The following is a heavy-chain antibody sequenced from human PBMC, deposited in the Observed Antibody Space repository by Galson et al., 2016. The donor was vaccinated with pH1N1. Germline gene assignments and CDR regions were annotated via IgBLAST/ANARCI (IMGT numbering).Heavy chain of an antibody. J-gene: IGHJ6*02. V-gene: IGHV2-70*20. CDR3: ARSLYGDYVGGMDV. Sequence: PALVKPTQTLTLTCTFSGFSLSTSGMSVTWVRQPPGKALEWLALIDWDANKYYSTSLKTRLTISKDTSRNQVVLIMTNMGPVDTATYYCARSLYGDYVGGMDVWGQGTTVTVSS. D-gene: IGHD4-17*01. CDR2: IDWDANK. CDR1: GFSLSTSGMS.